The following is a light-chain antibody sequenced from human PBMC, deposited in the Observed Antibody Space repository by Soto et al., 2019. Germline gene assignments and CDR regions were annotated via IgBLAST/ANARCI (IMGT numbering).Light chain of an antibody. Sequence: DIQMTQSPSSLSASIGDGVTITCRASQSINSYLNWYQQKPGKAPKLLISAASNLQSGVPSRFSGSGSVTDFTLTISSLQPEDFSTYYCQQSFSTLLITFGQGTRLEIK. CDR1: QSINSY. J-gene: IGKJ5*01. CDR2: AAS. V-gene: IGKV1-39*01. CDR3: QQSFSTLLIT.